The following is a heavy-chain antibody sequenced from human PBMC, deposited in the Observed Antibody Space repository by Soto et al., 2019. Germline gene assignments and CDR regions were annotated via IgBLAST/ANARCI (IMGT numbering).Heavy chain of an antibody. V-gene: IGHV4-59*12. CDR1: GGSISPYY. CDR2: IYYSGNT. D-gene: IGHD3-10*01. J-gene: IGHJ6*01. Sequence: PSETLSLTCTVSGGSISPYYWSWIRQPPGKGLEWIGYIYYSGNTNYNPSLKSRVTISVDTSKSQFSLKLSSVTAADTAVYYCAPQYYGSGSSNYYGMDVWGQGTTVTVSS. CDR3: APQYYGSGSSNYYGMDV.